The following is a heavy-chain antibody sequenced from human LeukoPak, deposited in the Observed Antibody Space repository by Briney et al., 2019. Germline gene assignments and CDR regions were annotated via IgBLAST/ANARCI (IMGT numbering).Heavy chain of an antibody. CDR2: ISGRAAST. V-gene: IGHV3-23*01. J-gene: IGHJ4*02. CDR3: AKALVVAVDASRAFDN. D-gene: IGHD2-15*01. Sequence: GGSLRLSCAASGFTFSSYAMTWVRQAPGKGLEWVSGISGRAASTYYADSVKGRFTISRDNSKNMLYLHMNSLRGEDTAIYYCAKALVVAVDASRAFDNWGQGTQVTVSS. CDR1: GFTFSSYA.